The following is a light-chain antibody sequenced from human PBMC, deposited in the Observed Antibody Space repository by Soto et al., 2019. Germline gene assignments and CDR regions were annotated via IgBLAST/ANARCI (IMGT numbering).Light chain of an antibody. CDR1: QTVSSS. V-gene: IGKV3-11*01. CDR2: EAS. CDR3: QQHINWPLT. J-gene: IGKJ4*01. Sequence: EIVLTQSPATLSLSPGERATLSCRARQTVSSSLAWYQQKPGQAPRLLIYEASNRATGIPARFSGSGSGADFTLTISSLEPEDFAIYYCQQHINWPLTFGRGTKVEIK.